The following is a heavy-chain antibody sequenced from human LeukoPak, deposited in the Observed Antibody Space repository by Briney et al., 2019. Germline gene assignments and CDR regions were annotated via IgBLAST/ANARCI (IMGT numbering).Heavy chain of an antibody. CDR2: IYASGGT. V-gene: IGHV4-61*09. J-gene: IGHJ4*02. D-gene: IGHD3-10*01. CDR1: GGSISSGSYY. CDR3: ARERMVRGVTPTYYFDY. Sequence: SETLSLTCTVSGGSISSGSYYWSWIRQPAGKGLEWIGHIYASGGTKYNPSLESRVTISVDTSKNQFSLKLSSVTAADTAVYYCARERMVRGVTPTYYFDYWGQGTLVTVSS.